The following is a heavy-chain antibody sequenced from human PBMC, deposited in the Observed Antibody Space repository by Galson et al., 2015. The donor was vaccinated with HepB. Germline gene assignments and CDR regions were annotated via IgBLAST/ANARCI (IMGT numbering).Heavy chain of an antibody. D-gene: IGHD1-26*01. CDR2: ISAYNGNT. Sequence: SVKVSCKASGYTFTSYGISWVRQAPGQGLEWMGWISAYNGNTNYAQKLQGRVTMTTDTSTSTAYMELRSLRSDDTAVYYCARVGHSGGNSWSTYYYYGMGVWGQGTTITVSS. J-gene: IGHJ6*02. CDR1: GYTFTSYG. CDR3: ARVGHSGGNSWSTYYYYGMGV. V-gene: IGHV1-18*04.